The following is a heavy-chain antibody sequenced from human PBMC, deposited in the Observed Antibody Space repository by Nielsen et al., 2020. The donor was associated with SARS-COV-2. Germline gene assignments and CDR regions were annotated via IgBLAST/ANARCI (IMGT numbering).Heavy chain of an antibody. CDR3: AKIGGSYWNYYYYGMDV. Sequence: GESLKISCAASGFTFSDYYMSWIRQAPGKGLEWVSYISSSGSTIYYADSVKGRFTISRDNAKNSLYLQMNSLRAEDTAVYYCAKIGGSYWNYYYYGMDVWGQGTTVTVSS. CDR2: ISSSGSTI. J-gene: IGHJ6*02. V-gene: IGHV3-11*01. CDR1: GFTFSDYY. D-gene: IGHD1-26*01.